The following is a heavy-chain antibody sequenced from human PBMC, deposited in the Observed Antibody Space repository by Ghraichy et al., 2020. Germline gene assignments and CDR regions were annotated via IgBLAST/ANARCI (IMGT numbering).Heavy chain of an antibody. J-gene: IGHJ6*02. D-gene: IGHD1-26*01. CDR3: ARRKEWELPDV. Sequence: SETLSLTCTVSGGSISGYYWSWIRQPPGKGLEWIGHIHYSGSTNYNPSLKSRVTISVDTSKNQFSLQLSSVTAADTAVYYCARRKEWELPDVWGQGTTVAVSS. V-gene: IGHV4-59*08. CDR2: IHYSGST. CDR1: GGSISGYY.